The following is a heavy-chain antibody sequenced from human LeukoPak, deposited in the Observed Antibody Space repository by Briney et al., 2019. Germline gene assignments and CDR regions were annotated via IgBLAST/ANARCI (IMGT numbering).Heavy chain of an antibody. CDR3: ARSPYGYCSSTSCYEPYWFDP. CDR2: IYPGDSDT. J-gene: IGHJ5*02. Sequence: GESLQISCKGSGYRFTSYWIGWVRQMPGKGLEWMGIIYPGDSDTRYSPSFQGQVTISADKSISTAYLQWSSLKASDTAMYYCARSPYGYCSSTSCYEPYWFDPWGQGTLVTVSS. D-gene: IGHD2-2*03. V-gene: IGHV5-51*01. CDR1: GYRFTSYW.